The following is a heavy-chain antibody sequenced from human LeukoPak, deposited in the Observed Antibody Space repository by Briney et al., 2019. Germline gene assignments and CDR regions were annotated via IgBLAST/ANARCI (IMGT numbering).Heavy chain of an antibody. CDR3: ARAPMAITTLAFPDAFDF. CDR2: INHSGST. Sequence: PSETLSLTCAVYGGSFSGYYWSWIRQPPGKGLEWIGEINHSGSTNYNPSLKRRVSISLDTSKNQFSLKLSSPAAADPAVYYCARAPMAITTLAFPDAFDFWGQGTMVTVSS. V-gene: IGHV4-34*01. CDR1: GGSFSGYY. J-gene: IGHJ3*01. D-gene: IGHD5-12*01.